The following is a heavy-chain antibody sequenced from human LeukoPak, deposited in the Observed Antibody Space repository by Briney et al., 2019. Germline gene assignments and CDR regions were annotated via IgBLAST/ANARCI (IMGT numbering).Heavy chain of an antibody. V-gene: IGHV1-8*01. CDR2: MNPNSGNT. D-gene: IGHD6-13*01. CDR3: ARKRVIAAAGTGPGWWFDP. Sequence: GASVKVSCKASGYTFTSYDINWVRQATGQGLEWMGWMNPNSGNTGYAHTFQGRVTMTRNTSISTAYMELSSLRSEDTAVYYCARKRVIAAAGTGPGWWFDPWGQGTLVTVSS. CDR1: GYTFTSYD. J-gene: IGHJ5*02.